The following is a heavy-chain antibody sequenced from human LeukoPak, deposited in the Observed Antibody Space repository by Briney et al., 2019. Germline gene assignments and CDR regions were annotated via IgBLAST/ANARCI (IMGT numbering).Heavy chain of an antibody. CDR3: ARGRCSGGSCYSGWNYYYYYMDV. V-gene: IGHV3-48*03. Sequence: PGGSLRLSCAASGFTFSSYEMNWVRHAPGKGLEWVSYISSSGSTIYYADSVKGRFTISRDNAKNSLYLQMNSLRAEDTAVYYCARGRCSGGSCYSGWNYYYYYMDVWGKGTTVTVSS. J-gene: IGHJ6*03. D-gene: IGHD2-15*01. CDR1: GFTFSSYE. CDR2: ISSSGSTI.